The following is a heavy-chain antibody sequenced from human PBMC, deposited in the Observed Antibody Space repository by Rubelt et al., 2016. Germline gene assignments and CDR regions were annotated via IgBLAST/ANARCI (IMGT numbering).Heavy chain of an antibody. D-gene: IGHD1-26*01. J-gene: IGHJ4*02. CDR1: GYSFTGYW. CDR3: TKWRVGTTDY. Sequence: EVQLVQSGAEVKKHGASLKISCKASGYSFTGYWIGWVRQVPGKGLEWVEVIDPGYSDTRYSPSFKAQVTISAEQSISTASRLWTSLKASDTAMYYCTKWRVGTTDYWGQGTLVTVSS. V-gene: IGHV5-51*01. CDR2: IDPGYSDT.